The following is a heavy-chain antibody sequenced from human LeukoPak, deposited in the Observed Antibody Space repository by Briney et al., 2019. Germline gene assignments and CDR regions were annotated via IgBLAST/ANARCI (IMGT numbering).Heavy chain of an antibody. CDR2: ILGRGSEM. CDR3: AKVQSDIVGAVFFSFDV. J-gene: IGHJ3*01. V-gene: IGHV3-21*06. CDR1: GFNLNSYS. Sequence: GGSLRLSCGASGFNLNSYSMNWVRRAPGKGLESVASILGRGSEMFYADYVKGRFTISRDNAANSLYLQMNSLRVEDTAVYYCAKVQSDIVGAVFFSFDVWGQGTMVSVSS. D-gene: IGHD1-26*01.